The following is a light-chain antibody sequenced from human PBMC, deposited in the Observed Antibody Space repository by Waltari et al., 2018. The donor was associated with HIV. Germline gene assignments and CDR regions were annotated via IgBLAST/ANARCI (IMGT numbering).Light chain of an antibody. CDR1: QSVGRW. J-gene: IGKJ4*01. CDR3: QQASSLPLT. Sequence: EIQMTQSQSSVPASVADRFTITCRASQSVGRWLVWYQQTPGKAPKLLIYATSTLQPGVPSRFSGSGSGTTFALTITSLQPEDFATYYCQQASSLPLTFGGGTKVDIK. V-gene: IGKV1-12*01. CDR2: ATS.